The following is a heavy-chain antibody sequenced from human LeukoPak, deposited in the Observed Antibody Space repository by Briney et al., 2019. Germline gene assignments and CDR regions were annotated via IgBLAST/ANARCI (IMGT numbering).Heavy chain of an antibody. V-gene: IGHV3-23*01. D-gene: IGHD3-22*01. CDR3: AKDDYYDSSVPGY. CDR1: GFTVSSNY. Sequence: GGSLRLSCAASGFTVSSNYMSWVRQAPGKGLEWVSAISGSGGSTYYADSVKGRFTISRDNSKNTLYLQMNSLRAEDTAVYYCAKDDYYDSSVPGYWGQGTLVTVSS. J-gene: IGHJ4*02. CDR2: ISGSGGST.